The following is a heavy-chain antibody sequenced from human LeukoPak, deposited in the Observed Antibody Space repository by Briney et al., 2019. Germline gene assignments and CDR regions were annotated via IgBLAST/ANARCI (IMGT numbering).Heavy chain of an antibody. Sequence: SETLSLTCTVSGGSISGYYWNWIRQPAGKGLEWIGRIYVSESTNYNPSLKSRVTMSVDTSKNQFSLKMSSVTAADTAVYYCTRGQDGYDDYWGQGTLLTVSS. CDR2: IYVSEST. D-gene: IGHD5-24*01. CDR1: GGSISGYY. CDR3: TRGQDGYDDY. V-gene: IGHV4-4*07. J-gene: IGHJ4*02.